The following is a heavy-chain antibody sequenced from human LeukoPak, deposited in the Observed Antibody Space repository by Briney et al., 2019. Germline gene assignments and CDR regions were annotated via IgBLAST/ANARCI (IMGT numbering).Heavy chain of an antibody. D-gene: IGHD3-10*01. V-gene: IGHV3-48*03. Sequence: PGGSLRLSCAASGFTFSSYEMNWVRQAPGKGLDWVSYISSSGSTIYYADSVKGRFTISRDNAKNSLYLQMNSLRAEDTAVYHCARAYYSDAFDIWGQGTMVTVSS. CDR2: ISSSGSTI. CDR1: GFTFSSYE. J-gene: IGHJ3*02. CDR3: ARAYYSDAFDI.